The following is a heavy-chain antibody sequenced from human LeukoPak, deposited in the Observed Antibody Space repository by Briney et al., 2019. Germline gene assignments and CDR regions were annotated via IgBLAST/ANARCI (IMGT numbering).Heavy chain of an antibody. CDR3: ARVRDPENAFDI. V-gene: IGHV4-59*01. D-gene: IGHD1-14*01. CDR1: GGSINNYY. J-gene: IGHJ3*02. CDR2: ISYSGST. Sequence: PSETLSLTCTVSGGSINNYYWGWIRQPPGKGLEWIGYISYSGSTNYIPSLKSRVTISVDTSKNQFSLKLSSVTAADTAVYYCARVRDPENAFDIWGQGTMVTVSS.